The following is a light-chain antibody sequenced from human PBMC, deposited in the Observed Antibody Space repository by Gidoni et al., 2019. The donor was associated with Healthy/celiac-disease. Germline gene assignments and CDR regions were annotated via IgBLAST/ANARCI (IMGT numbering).Light chain of an antibody. CDR1: KLGDKY. V-gene: IGLV3-1*01. J-gene: IGLJ1*01. Sequence: SYELTQPPSVSVSPVQTASITCSGDKLGDKYACWYQQKPGQSPVLVIYKDSKRPSGIPERFSGSNSGNTATLTISGTQAMDEADYYCQAWDSSTAVFGTGTKVTVL. CDR2: KDS. CDR3: QAWDSSTAV.